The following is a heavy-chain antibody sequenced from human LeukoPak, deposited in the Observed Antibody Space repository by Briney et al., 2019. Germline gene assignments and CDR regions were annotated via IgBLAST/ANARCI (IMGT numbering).Heavy chain of an antibody. V-gene: IGHV1-2*02. CDR2: INPNSGGT. CDR1: GYTFTVYY. Sequence: EASVKVSCKASGYTFTVYYMHWVRQAPGQGLEWMGWINPNSGGTNYAQKFQGRVTMTRDTSISTAYMELSRLRSDDTAVYYCARGMTRGRVVEAFDIWGQGTMVTVSS. CDR3: ARGMTRGRVVEAFDI. D-gene: IGHD2-15*01. J-gene: IGHJ3*02.